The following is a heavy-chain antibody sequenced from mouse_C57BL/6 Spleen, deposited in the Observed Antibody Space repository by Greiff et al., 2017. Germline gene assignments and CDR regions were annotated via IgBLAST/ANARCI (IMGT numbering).Heavy chain of an antibody. CDR3: TTKGNYVEARDY. CDR1: GFNIKDDY. D-gene: IGHD2-1*01. J-gene: IGHJ4*01. Sequence: LVESGAELVRPGASVKLSCTASGFNIKDDYMHWVKQRPEQGLEWIGWIDPENGDTEYASKFQGKATITADTSSNTAYLQLSSLTSEDTAVYYCTTKGNYVEARDYWGQGTSVTVSS. V-gene: IGHV14-4*01. CDR2: IDPENGDT.